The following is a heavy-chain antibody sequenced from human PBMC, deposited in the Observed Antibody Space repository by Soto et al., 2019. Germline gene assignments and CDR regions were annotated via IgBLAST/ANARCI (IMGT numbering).Heavy chain of an antibody. CDR2: IKSKTDGGTT. Sequence: GVSRRLSCAASGFTFSNAWISWVRQAPWKGLEWVGRIKSKTDGGTTDYAAPVKGRLTISRDDSKNTLYLQMNSLKIEDTAVYYCPTDSGSYDNWFDPWGQGTLVTVSS. CDR3: PTDSGSYDNWFDP. D-gene: IGHD1-26*01. CDR1: GFTFSNAW. V-gene: IGHV3-15*01. J-gene: IGHJ5*02.